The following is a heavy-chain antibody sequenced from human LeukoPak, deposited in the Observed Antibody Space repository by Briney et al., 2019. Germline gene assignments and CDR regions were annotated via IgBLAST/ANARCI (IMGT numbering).Heavy chain of an antibody. J-gene: IGHJ3*02. Sequence: PSETLSLTCAVYGGSFSGYYWSWIRQPPGKGLEWIGEINHSGSTNYNPSLKSRVTISVDTSKNQFSLKLSSVTAADTAVYYCARDLRYYDFWSGYSQREAIYDAFDIWGRGTMVTVSS. CDR2: INHSGST. CDR3: ARDLRYYDFWSGYSQREAIYDAFDI. V-gene: IGHV4-34*01. D-gene: IGHD3-3*01. CDR1: GGSFSGYY.